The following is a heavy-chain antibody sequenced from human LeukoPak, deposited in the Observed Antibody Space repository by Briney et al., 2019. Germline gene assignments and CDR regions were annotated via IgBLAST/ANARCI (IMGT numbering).Heavy chain of an antibody. CDR1: GGSISSYY. V-gene: IGHV4-59*01. J-gene: IGHJ4*02. CDR2: IYYSGST. Sequence: SETLSLTCTVSGGSISSYYWSWIRQPPGKGLEWIGDIYYSGSTNYNPSLKSRVTISVDTSKNQFSLKLSSVTAADTAVYYCVRTNYFDYWGQGTLVTVPS. CDR3: VRTNYFDY.